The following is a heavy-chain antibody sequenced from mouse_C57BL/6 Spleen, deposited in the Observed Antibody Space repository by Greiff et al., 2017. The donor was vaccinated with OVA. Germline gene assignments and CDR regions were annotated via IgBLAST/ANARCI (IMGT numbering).Heavy chain of an antibody. Sequence: QVQLQQSGAELVMPGASVKLSCKASGYTFTSYWMHWVKQRPGQGLEWIGEIDPSDSYTNYNQKFKGKSTLTVDKSSSTAYMQLSSLTSEDSAVYYCATAQVYYFDYWGQGTTLTVSS. V-gene: IGHV1-69*01. CDR3: ATAQVYYFDY. CDR1: GYTFTSYW. D-gene: IGHD3-2*02. J-gene: IGHJ2*01. CDR2: IDPSDSYT.